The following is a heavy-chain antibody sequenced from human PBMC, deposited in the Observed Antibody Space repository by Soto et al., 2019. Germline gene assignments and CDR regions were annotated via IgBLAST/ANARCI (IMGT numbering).Heavy chain of an antibody. V-gene: IGHV4-31*03. D-gene: IGHD3-10*01. CDR3: ARAEGVRGAQFDY. CDR2: IYYSGST. Sequence: QVQLQESGPGLVKPSQTLSLTCTVSGGSISSGGYYWSWIRQHPGKGLEWIGYIYYSGSTYYNPSLTSRVXXSXDXXKNPFSLKLSSVTAADTAVYYCARAEGVRGAQFDYWGQGTLVTVSS. CDR1: GGSISSGGYY. J-gene: IGHJ4*02.